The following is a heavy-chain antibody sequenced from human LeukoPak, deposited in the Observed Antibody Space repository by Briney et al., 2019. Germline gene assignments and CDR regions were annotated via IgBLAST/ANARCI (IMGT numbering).Heavy chain of an antibody. J-gene: IGHJ4*02. V-gene: IGHV4-59*01. CDR3: ARTMYYYGSGSPFYFDY. CDR1: GGSISSYY. Sequence: PSETLSLTCTVSGGSISSYYWSWIRQPPGKGLEWIGYIYYSESTNYNPSLKSRVTISVDTSKNQFSLKLSSVTAADTAVYYCARTMYYYGSGSPFYFDYWGQGTLVTVSS. CDR2: IYYSEST. D-gene: IGHD3-10*01.